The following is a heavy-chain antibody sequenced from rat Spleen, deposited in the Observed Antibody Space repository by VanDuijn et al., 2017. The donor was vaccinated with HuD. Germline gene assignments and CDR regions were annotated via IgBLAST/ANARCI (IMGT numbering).Heavy chain of an antibody. D-gene: IGHD1-9*01. CDR1: GFTFSNYG. V-gene: IGHV5-29*01. CDR3: ARPHYGYTPPFDY. CDR2: ISYDGSST. Sequence: EVQLVESGGGLVQPGRSLKLSCAASGFTFSNYGMAWVRQAPTKGLGWVETISYDGSSTYYRDSVKGRFTISRDNAKSTLYLQMDSLRSEDTATYYCARPHYGYTPPFDYWGQGVMVTVSS. J-gene: IGHJ2*01.